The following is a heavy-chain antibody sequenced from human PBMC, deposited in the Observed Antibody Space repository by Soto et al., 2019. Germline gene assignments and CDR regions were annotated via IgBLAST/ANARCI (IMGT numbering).Heavy chain of an antibody. CDR2: ISSSSSTI. CDR1: GFTFSSYS. V-gene: IGHV3-48*01. J-gene: IGHJ4*02. Sequence: EVQLVESGGGLVQPGGSLRLSCAASGFTFSSYSMNWVRQAPGKGLEWVSYISSSSSTIYYADSVKGRFTISRDNAKXXXXXXXXXXXXXXXXXXXXXXXXXXXEGGYWGQGTLVTVSS. CDR3: XXXXXXXEGGY. D-gene: IGHD3-16*01.